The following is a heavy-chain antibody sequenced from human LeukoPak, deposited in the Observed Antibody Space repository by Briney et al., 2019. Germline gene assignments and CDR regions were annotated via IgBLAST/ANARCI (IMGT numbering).Heavy chain of an antibody. CDR3: ARFRRITISAWFDP. Sequence: ASVKVSCKASGYTFSRYYMHWVRQAPGQGLEWVGIINPSGDPSGGSRSYAQKFQGRVTMTRDMSTRTVHMELSSLRSDDTAVYYCARFRRITISAWFDPWGQGTLVTVSS. V-gene: IGHV1-46*01. D-gene: IGHD3-3*01. CDR2: INPSGDPSGGSR. J-gene: IGHJ5*02. CDR1: GYTFSRYY.